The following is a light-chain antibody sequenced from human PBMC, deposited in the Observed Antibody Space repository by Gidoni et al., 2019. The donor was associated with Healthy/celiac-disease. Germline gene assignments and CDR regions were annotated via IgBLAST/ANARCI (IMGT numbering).Light chain of an antibody. V-gene: IGKV2-28*01. CDR1: QSLLHSNGYNY. J-gene: IGKJ1*01. CDR3: MQALQTPPWT. Sequence: DIVMTQSPFSLPVTPGEPASISCRSSQSLLHSNGYNYLDWYLQKPGQSPQLLIYLGSNRASGVPDRFSGSGSGTDFTLKISRVEAEDVGVYYCMQALQTPPWTFGQXTKVEIK. CDR2: LGS.